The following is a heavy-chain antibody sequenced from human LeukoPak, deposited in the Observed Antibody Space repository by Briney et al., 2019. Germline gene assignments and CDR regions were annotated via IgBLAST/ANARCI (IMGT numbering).Heavy chain of an antibody. V-gene: IGHV3-23*01. J-gene: IGHJ4*02. CDR3: AAKKYYFDY. CDR1: GFNFNTYG. Sequence: GGSLRLSCAASGFNFNTYGMAWVRQAPGKALEWVSAISGSGGSTYYADSVKGRFTISRDNSKNTLYLQMNSLRAEDTAVYYCAAKKYYFDYWGPGILVTVSS. CDR2: ISGSGGST.